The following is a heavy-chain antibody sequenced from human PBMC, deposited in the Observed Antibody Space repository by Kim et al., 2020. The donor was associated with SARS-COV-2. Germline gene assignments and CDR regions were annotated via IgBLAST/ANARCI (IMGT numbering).Heavy chain of an antibody. J-gene: IGHJ4*02. CDR3: AKPVDTAMVSGLDY. CDR1: GFTFSSYG. V-gene: IGHV3-30*18. CDR2: ISYDGSNK. D-gene: IGHD5-18*01. Sequence: GGSLRLSCAASGFTFSSYGMHWVRQAPGKGLEWVAVISYDGSNKYYADSVKGRFTISRDNSKNTLYLQMNSLRAEDTAVYYCAKPVDTAMVSGLDYWGQG.